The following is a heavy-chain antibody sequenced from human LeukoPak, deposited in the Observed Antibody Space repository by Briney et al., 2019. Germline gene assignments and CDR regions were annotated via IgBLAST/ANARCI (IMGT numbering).Heavy chain of an antibody. CDR3: AKDEIGGYAFDI. CDR2: IRSNENKK. CDR1: GFTFSSYG. V-gene: IGHV3-30*02. D-gene: IGHD3-16*01. Sequence: SGGSLRLSCEASGFTFSSYGMHWVRQAPGKGLEWVAFIRSNENKKYYADSVKGRFTISRDNSKNTLYLQMNSLRAEDTAVYYCAKDEIGGYAFDIWGQGTMVTVSS. J-gene: IGHJ3*02.